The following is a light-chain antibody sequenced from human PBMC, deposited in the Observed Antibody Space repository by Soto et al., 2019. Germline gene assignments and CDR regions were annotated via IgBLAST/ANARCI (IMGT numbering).Light chain of an antibody. J-gene: IGLJ1*01. CDR3: QVWASTAEFFV. V-gene: IGLV3-21*02. Sequence: SYELTQPPSVPVAPGQTARITCGGDKLGSKIVHWYKQRPGQAPVAVVFDATDRPSGIPDRFSASRSGDTATLTISRVDAGDEADYFCQVWASTAEFFVFGSGTKVTVL. CDR1: KLGSKI. CDR2: DAT.